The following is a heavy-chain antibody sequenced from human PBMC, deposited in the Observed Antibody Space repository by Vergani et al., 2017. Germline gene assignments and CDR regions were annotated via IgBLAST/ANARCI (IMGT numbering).Heavy chain of an antibody. J-gene: IGHJ6*02. CDR1: GYTFSDYY. V-gene: IGHV1-2*02. CDR2: MNPDDGDT. Sequence: QVQLVQSGAELKKPGASVRVSCKASGYTFSDYYIHWVRQAPGQGPEWPGWMNPDDGDTMYAEKFKGRVTMTRVTSLSTGYMDLTRLTSDDTAVYYCARDDARDQLLRWGMDVWGQGTTVTVSS. D-gene: IGHD2-2*01. CDR3: ARDDARDQLLRWGMDV.